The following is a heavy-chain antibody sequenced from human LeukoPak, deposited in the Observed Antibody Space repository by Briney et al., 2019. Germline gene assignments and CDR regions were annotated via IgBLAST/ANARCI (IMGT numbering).Heavy chain of an antibody. D-gene: IGHD6-13*01. J-gene: IGHJ4*02. CDR3: ARRIAATGRGYFDY. Sequence: GESLKTSCQVSGYSFTNYWNGWVRQMPGKGLEWMGIIYPGDSDTRYSPSFQGQVTISADKSISTAYLQWSSLKASDTAMYYCARRIAATGRGYFDYWGQGTLVTVSS. CDR1: GYSFTNYW. V-gene: IGHV5-51*01. CDR2: IYPGDSDT.